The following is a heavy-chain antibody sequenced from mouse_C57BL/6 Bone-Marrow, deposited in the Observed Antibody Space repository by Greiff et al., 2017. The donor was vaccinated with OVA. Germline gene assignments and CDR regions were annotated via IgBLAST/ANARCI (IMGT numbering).Heavy chain of an antibody. CDR3: TRYDYDGPYAMDY. D-gene: IGHD2-4*01. V-gene: IGHV5-9-1*02. Sequence: EVKLMESGEGLVKPGGSLKLSCAASGFTFSSYAMSWVRQTPEKRLAWVAYISSGGDYIYYADTVKGRFTISRDNARNTLYLQMSSLKTEDTAMYYCTRYDYDGPYAMDYWGQGTSVTVSS. CDR2: ISSGGDYI. CDR1: GFTFSSYA. J-gene: IGHJ4*01.